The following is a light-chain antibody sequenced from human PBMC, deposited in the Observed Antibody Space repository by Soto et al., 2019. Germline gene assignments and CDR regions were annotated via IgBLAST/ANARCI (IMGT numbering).Light chain of an antibody. V-gene: IGKV3-20*01. J-gene: IGKJ1*01. CDR3: PQYGSPLWT. CDR2: GES. Sequence: EIVLTQSPGTLSLSPGDRATLSCRASQSVTGTYLAWYQHKPGQAPRLLIYGESIRATGIPDRFRGSGSGTDFTLTISRLETEDLAVYYGPQYGSPLWTFGQGTKVEI. CDR1: QSVTGTY.